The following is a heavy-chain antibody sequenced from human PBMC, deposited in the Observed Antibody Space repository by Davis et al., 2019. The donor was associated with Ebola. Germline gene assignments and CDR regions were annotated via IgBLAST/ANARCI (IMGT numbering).Heavy chain of an antibody. V-gene: IGHV3-23*01. CDR3: AKDRIAAATLDY. D-gene: IGHD6-25*01. Sequence: GESLKISCTASGFTFGDYAMTWVRQVPGKGLEWVSGISTGGGVTIYADSVKGRFTISRDNSKNTLYLQMNSLRAEDTAVYYCAKDRIAAATLDYWGQGTLVTVSS. CDR1: GFTFGDYA. J-gene: IGHJ4*02. CDR2: ISTGGGVT.